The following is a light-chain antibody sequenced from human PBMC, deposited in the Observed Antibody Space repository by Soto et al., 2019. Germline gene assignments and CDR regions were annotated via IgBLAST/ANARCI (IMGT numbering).Light chain of an antibody. J-gene: IGLJ3*02. CDR2: EVS. Sequence: QSALTQPPSASGSPGQSVTISCTGSSGDVGGSNSVSWYQQHPGKVPKLMIYEVSRRPSGVPDRFSGSKSGNTASLTVSGLRAEDEASYYCASYAGSNSLVFGGGTKLTVL. V-gene: IGLV2-8*01. CDR1: SGDVGGSNS. CDR3: ASYAGSNSLV.